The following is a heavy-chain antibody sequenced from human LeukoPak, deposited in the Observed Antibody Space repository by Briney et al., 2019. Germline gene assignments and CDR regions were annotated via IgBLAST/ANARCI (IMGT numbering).Heavy chain of an antibody. J-gene: IGHJ4*02. CDR2: INPNSGGT. D-gene: IGHD3-22*01. CDR1: GYTFTGYY. Sequence: GASVKVSCTASGYTFTGYYMHWGRQAPGQGLEWMGWINPNSGGTNYAQKFQGRVTMTRDTSISTAYMELSRLRSDDTAVYYCARATYDSSGYYYVGYWGQGTLVTVSS. V-gene: IGHV1-2*02. CDR3: ARATYDSSGYYYVGY.